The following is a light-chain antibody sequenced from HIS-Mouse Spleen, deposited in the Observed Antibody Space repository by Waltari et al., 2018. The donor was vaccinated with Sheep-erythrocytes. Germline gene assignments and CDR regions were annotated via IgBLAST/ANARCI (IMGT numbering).Light chain of an antibody. CDR1: SSDVGGYNY. V-gene: IGLV2-11*01. CDR2: DVS. CDR3: CSYAGSYNHV. J-gene: IGLJ1*01. Sequence: QSALTQPRSVSGSPGQSVTISCTGTSSDVGGYNYVSWYPQHPGKAPKLMIYDVSKRASGVPDRFSGSKSGNTASLTISGLQAEDEADYYCCSYAGSYNHVFATGTKVTVL.